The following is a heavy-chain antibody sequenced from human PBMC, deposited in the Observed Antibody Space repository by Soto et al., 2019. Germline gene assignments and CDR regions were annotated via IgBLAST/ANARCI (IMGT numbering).Heavy chain of an antibody. CDR3: ARVSPFSYDFWSGYYPSNHYYYYMDV. J-gene: IGHJ6*03. CDR2: IYYSGST. Sequence: SETLSLTCTVSGGSISSYYWSWIRQPPGKGLEWIGYIYYSGSTNYNPSLKSRVTISVDTSKNQFSLKLSSVTAADTAVYYCARVSPFSYDFWSGYYPSNHYYYYMDVWGKGTTVTVSS. CDR1: GGSISSYY. D-gene: IGHD3-3*01. V-gene: IGHV4-59*01.